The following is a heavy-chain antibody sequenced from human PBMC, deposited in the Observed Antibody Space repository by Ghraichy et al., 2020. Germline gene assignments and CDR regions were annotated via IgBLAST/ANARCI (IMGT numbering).Heavy chain of an antibody. CDR1: GGSISSSSYY. V-gene: IGHV4-39*01. CDR2: IDYSGST. J-gene: IGHJ2*01. Sequence: SETLSLTCTVSGGSISSSSYYWGWIRQPPGKGLEWIVSIDYSGSTYYNPSLKSRVTISVDTSKNQYSLKLSSVTAADTAVYYCARRGHGYWYFDLWGRGTLVTVSS. CDR3: ARRGHGYWYFDL.